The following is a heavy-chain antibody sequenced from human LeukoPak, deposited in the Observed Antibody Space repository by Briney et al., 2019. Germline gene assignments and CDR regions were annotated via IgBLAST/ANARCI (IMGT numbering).Heavy chain of an antibody. Sequence: ASVNVSCKASGYTFTGYYMHWVRQAPGQGLEGMGWINPNSGGTNYAQDFHGRVSMTRDTSISTAYMELSRLRSDDTAVYDCARAGGSGNLAWGQGTLVTVSS. V-gene: IGHV1-2*02. CDR2: INPNSGGT. CDR1: GYTFTGYY. CDR3: ARAGGSGNLA. D-gene: IGHD1-26*01. J-gene: IGHJ5*02.